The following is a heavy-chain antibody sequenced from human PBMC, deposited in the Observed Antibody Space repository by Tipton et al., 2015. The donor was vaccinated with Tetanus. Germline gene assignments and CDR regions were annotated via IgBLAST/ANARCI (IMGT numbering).Heavy chain of an antibody. D-gene: IGHD1-1*01. J-gene: IGHJ6*02. CDR1: GFTFSSYE. CDR2: ISSSGSTI. Sequence: SLRLSCAASGFTFSSYEMNWVRQAPGKGLGWVSYISSSGSTIYYADSVKGRFTISRDNAKNSLYLQMNSLRAEDTAVYYCARDWPTTEEGSVYYYYGMDVWGQGTTVTVSS. V-gene: IGHV3-48*03. CDR3: ARDWPTTEEGSVYYYYGMDV.